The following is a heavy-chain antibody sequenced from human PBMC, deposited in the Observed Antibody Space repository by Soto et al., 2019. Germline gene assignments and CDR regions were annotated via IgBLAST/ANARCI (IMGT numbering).Heavy chain of an antibody. J-gene: IGHJ4*02. D-gene: IGHD3-16*02. CDR1: GFTFSSYA. CDR3: AKHAFGGVIAAFDY. Sequence: EVQLLESGGGLVQPGGSLRLSCAASGFTFSSYAMSLVRQAPGKGLEWVSAISGSGASTYYAHSGTGRFTISRDNSKNTRYLQMNSLRAEDTGVYYCAKHAFGGVIAAFDYWGQGTLVTVSS. V-gene: IGHV3-23*01. CDR2: ISGSGAST.